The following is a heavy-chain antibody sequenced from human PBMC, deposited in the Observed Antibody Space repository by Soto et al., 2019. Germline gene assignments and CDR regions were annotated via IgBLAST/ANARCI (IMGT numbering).Heavy chain of an antibody. V-gene: IGHV3-23*01. CDR1: GFTFSSYA. Sequence: PGGSLRLSCAASGFTFSSYAMSWVRQAPGKGLGWVSAISGSGGSTYYADSVKGRFTLSRDNSKNTLYLQMNSLRAEDTAVYYCAKNDPGYYDSSGYFWGQGTLVTVSS. CDR3: AKNDPGYYDSSGYF. D-gene: IGHD3-22*01. J-gene: IGHJ4*02. CDR2: ISGSGGST.